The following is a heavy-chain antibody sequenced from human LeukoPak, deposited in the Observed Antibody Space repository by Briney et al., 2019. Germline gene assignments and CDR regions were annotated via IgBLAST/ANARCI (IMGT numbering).Heavy chain of an antibody. Sequence: SETLSRTCTVSGGSISSSSYYWGWIRQPPGKGLEWIGSIYYSGSTYYNPSLKSRVTISVDTSKNQFSLKLSSVTAADTAVYYCAGLDIVVVVAAHNSFDPWGQGTLVTVPS. V-gene: IGHV4-39*01. CDR1: GGSISSSSYY. J-gene: IGHJ5*02. D-gene: IGHD2-15*01. CDR3: AGLDIVVVVAAHNSFDP. CDR2: IYYSGST.